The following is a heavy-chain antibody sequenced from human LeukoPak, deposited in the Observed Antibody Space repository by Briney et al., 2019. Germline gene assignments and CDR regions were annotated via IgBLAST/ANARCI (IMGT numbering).Heavy chain of an antibody. D-gene: IGHD3-10*01. CDR3: ARESREFIGDGYFLDS. CDR2: LYIGRDT. Sequence: SETLSLTCTASLVSISNYYWSWIRQPAGKGLEWIGRLYIGRDTDYNPSLKGRVTMSADTSNSQFSLRLTSVTAADTAIYYCARESREFIGDGYFLDSWGPGTLITVSS. J-gene: IGHJ4*02. V-gene: IGHV4-4*07. CDR1: LVSISNYY.